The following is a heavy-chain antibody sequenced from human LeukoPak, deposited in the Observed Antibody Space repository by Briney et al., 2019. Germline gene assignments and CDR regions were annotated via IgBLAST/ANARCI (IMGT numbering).Heavy chain of an antibody. Sequence: KPSETLSLTCTVSGGSINNYYWSWIRQPPGKALEWIGYVFYSGSTNYNPSLKSRVTISVDTSKNQFSLKLTSVTAADTAVYYCARHPSSIRWFDPWGQGTLVTVSS. CDR1: GGSINNYY. V-gene: IGHV4-59*08. CDR2: VFYSGST. D-gene: IGHD3-3*02. CDR3: ARHPSSIRWFDP. J-gene: IGHJ5*02.